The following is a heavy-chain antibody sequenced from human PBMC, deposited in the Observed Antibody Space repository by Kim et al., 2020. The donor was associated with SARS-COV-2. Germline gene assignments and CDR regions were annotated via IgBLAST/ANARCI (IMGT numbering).Heavy chain of an antibody. J-gene: IGHJ6*02. V-gene: IGHV3-11*06. CDR1: GFTFSDYY. Sequence: GGSLRLSCAASGFTFSDYYMSWIRQAPGKGLEWVSYISSSSSYTNYADSVKGRFTISRDNAKNSLYLQMNSLRAEDTAVYYCARGKGSAGTFYYYGMDVWGQGTTVTVSS. CDR3: ARGKGSAGTFYYYGMDV. CDR2: ISSSSSYT. D-gene: IGHD6-13*01.